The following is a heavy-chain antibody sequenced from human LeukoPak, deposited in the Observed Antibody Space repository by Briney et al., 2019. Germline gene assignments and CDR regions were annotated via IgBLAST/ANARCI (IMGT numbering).Heavy chain of an antibody. CDR2: ISASDGTT. CDR3: ARCGAAVTTHFSH. V-gene: IGHV1-18*01. J-gene: IGHJ4*02. Sequence: PGASVKVSCKASGYSFSIYGITWARQAPGQGLEYLGWISASDGTTNYAQKVQDRVTMTTDTSTSTTYLELRSLRSEDTAVYYCARCGAAVTTHFSHWGQGTLVTVSS. CDR1: GYSFSIYG. D-gene: IGHD4-17*01.